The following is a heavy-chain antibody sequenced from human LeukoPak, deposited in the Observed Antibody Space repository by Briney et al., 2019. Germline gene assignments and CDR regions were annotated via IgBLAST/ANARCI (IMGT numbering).Heavy chain of an antibody. V-gene: IGHV4-30-2*01. CDR3: ARDGSSGWSFDAFDI. CDR1: GGSISSGGYS. D-gene: IGHD6-19*01. Sequence: SETLSLTCAVSGGSISSGGYSWSWIRQPPGKGLEWIGYIYHSGSTNYNPSLKSRVTMSVDTSKNQFSLKLSSVTAADTAVYYCARDGSSGWSFDAFDIWGQGTMVTVSS. CDR2: IYHSGST. J-gene: IGHJ3*02.